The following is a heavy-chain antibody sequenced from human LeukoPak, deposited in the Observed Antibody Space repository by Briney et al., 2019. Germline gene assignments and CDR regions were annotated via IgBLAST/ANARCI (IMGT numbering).Heavy chain of an antibody. Sequence: GASVKVSCKASGGTFSSYATSWVRQAPGQGLEWMGRIIPIFGIANYAQKFQGRVTITADKSTSTAYMELSSLRSEDTAVYYCASDIVVVPAAMGYYGMDVWGQGTTVTVSS. J-gene: IGHJ6*02. D-gene: IGHD2-2*01. CDR3: ASDIVVVPAAMGYYGMDV. CDR2: IIPIFGIA. CDR1: GGTFSSYA. V-gene: IGHV1-69*04.